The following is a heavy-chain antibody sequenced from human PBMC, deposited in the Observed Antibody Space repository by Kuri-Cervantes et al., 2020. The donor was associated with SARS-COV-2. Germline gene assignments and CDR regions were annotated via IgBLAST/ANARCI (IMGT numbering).Heavy chain of an antibody. V-gene: IGHV3-23*01. CDR3: AKGDHCSSTSCYSYYYYYGMDV. Sequence: GESLKISCAASGFTFSSYAMSWVRQAPGKGLEWVSAISGSGGSTYYADSVKGRFTISRDNSKSTLYLQMNSLRAEDTAVYYCAKGDHCSSTSCYSYYYYYGMDVWGQGTTVTVSS. CDR1: GFTFSSYA. CDR2: ISGSGGST. D-gene: IGHD2-2*01. J-gene: IGHJ6*02.